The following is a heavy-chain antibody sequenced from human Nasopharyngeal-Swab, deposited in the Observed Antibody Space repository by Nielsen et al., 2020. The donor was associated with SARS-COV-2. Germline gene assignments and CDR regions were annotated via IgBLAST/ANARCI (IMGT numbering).Heavy chain of an antibody. V-gene: IGHV1-69*10. CDR2: IIPILPIT. Sequence: SVKVSCKTSGGTFSSYGINRFRQAPGQGLEWMGGIIPILPITNYAQKFQDRVTITADKSTSTAYMELSSLRSEDTAAYYCARGGWLRRDYYYSYYYMDVWGKGTTVTVSS. J-gene: IGHJ6*03. CDR3: ARGGWLRRDYYYSYYYMDV. CDR1: GGTFSSYG. D-gene: IGHD5-24*01.